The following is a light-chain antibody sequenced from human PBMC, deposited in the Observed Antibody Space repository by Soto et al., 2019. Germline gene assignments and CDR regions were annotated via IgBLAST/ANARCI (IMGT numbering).Light chain of an antibody. J-gene: IGLJ2*01. V-gene: IGLV1-51*01. CDR3: GTWDSSLNNGV. CDR2: DNN. Sequence: QSVLTQPPSVSAAPGQTVTISCSGSSSNIGSNYVSWYQQVPGTAPKLLIHDNNKRPSGIPDRFSGSKSGTSATLGITGLQTGDEADYYCGTWDSSLNNGVFGGGTQLTVL. CDR1: SSNIGSNY.